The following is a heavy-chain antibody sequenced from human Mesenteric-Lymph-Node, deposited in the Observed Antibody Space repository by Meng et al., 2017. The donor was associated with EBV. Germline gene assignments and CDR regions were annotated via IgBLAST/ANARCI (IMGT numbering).Heavy chain of an antibody. CDR1: GGSISSSSYY. Sequence: QVQLQEAGPGLVKPSETLSLTWTGSGGSISSSSYYWGWIRQPTGKGLEWIGSIYYSGSTYYNPSLKSRVTISVDTSKNQFSLKLSSVTAADTAVYYCARERGDSGSYGDYWGQGTLVTVSS. V-gene: IGHV4-39*07. CDR2: IYYSGST. J-gene: IGHJ4*02. D-gene: IGHD1-26*01. CDR3: ARERGDSGSYGDY.